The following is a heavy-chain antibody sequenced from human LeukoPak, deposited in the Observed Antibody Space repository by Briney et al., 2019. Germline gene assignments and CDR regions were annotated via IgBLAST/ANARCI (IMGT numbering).Heavy chain of an antibody. D-gene: IGHD1-26*01. CDR2: IIPIFGTA. CDR3: ARDGAQWELYAFDI. CDR1: GYIFTDYY. Sequence: SVKVSCKASGYIFTDYYMHWVRQAPGQGLEWMGRIIPIFGTANYAQRFQGRVTITTDESTSTAYMELSSLRSEDTAVYYCARDGAQWELYAFDIWGQGTMVTVSS. J-gene: IGHJ3*02. V-gene: IGHV1-69*05.